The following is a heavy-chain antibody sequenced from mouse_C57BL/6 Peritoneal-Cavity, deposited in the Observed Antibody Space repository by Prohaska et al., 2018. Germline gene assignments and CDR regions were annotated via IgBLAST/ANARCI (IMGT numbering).Heavy chain of an antibody. V-gene: IGHV1-74*01. J-gene: IGHJ4*01. Sequence: QVQLQQPGAELVKPGASVKVSCKASGYTFTSYWMHWVKQRPGQGLEWIGRIHPSDSDTNYNQKFKGKATLTVDNSPSTAYMQRSSMTSEDSAVYYCAASITTVVAYYAMDYWGQGTSVTVSS. CDR3: AASITTVVAYYAMDY. CDR2: IHPSDSDT. D-gene: IGHD1-1*01. CDR1: GYTFTSYW.